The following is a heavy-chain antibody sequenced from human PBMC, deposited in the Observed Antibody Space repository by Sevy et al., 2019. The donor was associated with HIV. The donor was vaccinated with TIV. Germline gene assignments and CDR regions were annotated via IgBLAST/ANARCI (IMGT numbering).Heavy chain of an antibody. D-gene: IGHD2-15*01. CDR2: IYYSGST. CDR3: ARTTSGGSCCTIDY. Sequence: SETLSLTCTVSGGSISSSSYYWGWIRQPPGKGLEWIGSIYYSGSTYYNPSLKSRVTISVDTSNNQFSLKLTSVTAADTAVYYCARTTSGGSCCTIDYWGQGTLVTVSS. CDR1: GGSISSSSYY. J-gene: IGHJ4*02. V-gene: IGHV4-39*01.